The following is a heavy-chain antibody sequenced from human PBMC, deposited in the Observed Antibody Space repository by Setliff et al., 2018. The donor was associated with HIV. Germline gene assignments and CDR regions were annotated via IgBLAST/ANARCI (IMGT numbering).Heavy chain of an antibody. CDR2: IFYTGST. Sequence: PSETLSLTCTVAGGSISSDNYFWAWIRQPPGKGLEWIGSIFYTGSTYYNGSLNSRLAISVDTSKNQFSLRLTSVSAADTALYYCARDVMEYFGNYFDYWGQGALVTVSS. D-gene: IGHD3-3*01. CDR3: ARDVMEYFGNYFDY. J-gene: IGHJ4*02. V-gene: IGHV4-39*07. CDR1: GGSISSDNYF.